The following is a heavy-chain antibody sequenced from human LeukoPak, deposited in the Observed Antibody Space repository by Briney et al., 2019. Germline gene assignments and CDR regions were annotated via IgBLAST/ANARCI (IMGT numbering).Heavy chain of an antibody. CDR1: GFTFSSYA. D-gene: IGHD2-2*01. Sequence: GGSLRLSCAASGFTFSSYAMSWVRQAPGKGLEWVSVISGSGGSARHADSVKGRFTISRDVYQNMLYLQMNSLRAEDTAVYYCAKDRQCSSSSCHGGFDHWGQGTLVTVSS. V-gene: IGHV3-23*01. CDR2: ISGSGGSA. CDR3: AKDRQCSSSSCHGGFDH. J-gene: IGHJ4*02.